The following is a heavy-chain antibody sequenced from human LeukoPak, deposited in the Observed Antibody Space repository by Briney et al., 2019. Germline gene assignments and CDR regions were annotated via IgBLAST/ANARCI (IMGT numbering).Heavy chain of an antibody. V-gene: IGHV4-4*02. Sequence: SGTLSLTCAVSGGSINISNSNWWSWVRQPPGKGLEWIGDIYHSGSTNYNPSLKSRVTISVDKSKNQFSLKLSSVTTADTAVYYCARDLHGGNSFTSDWYFDLWGRGTLVTVSS. J-gene: IGHJ2*01. CDR1: GGSINISNSNW. D-gene: IGHD4-23*01. CDR2: IYHSGST. CDR3: ARDLHGGNSFTSDWYFDL.